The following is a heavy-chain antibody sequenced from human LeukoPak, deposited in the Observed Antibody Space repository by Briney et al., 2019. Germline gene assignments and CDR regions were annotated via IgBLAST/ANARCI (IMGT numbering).Heavy chain of an antibody. CDR3: ARDGYDSNGYYDC. CDR1: GGSISSYY. Sequence: PSETLSLTCTVSGGSISSYYWSWIRQPPGKGLEWIGYIYYSGSTNYNPSPKSRVTISVDTSKNQFSLNLTSVTAADTAVYYCARDGYDSNGYYDCWGQGTLVTVSS. J-gene: IGHJ4*02. V-gene: IGHV4-59*01. CDR2: IYYSGST. D-gene: IGHD3-22*01.